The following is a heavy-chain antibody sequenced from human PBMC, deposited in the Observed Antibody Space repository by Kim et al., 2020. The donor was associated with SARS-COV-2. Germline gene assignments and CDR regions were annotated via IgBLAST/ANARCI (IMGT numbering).Heavy chain of an antibody. CDR2: ITSGGGTT. CDR3: ARGGALTVFADY. J-gene: IGHJ4*02. CDR1: RFDFSRFY. Sequence: GGSLRLSCAASRFDFSRFYMTWIRQSPGKGLEWISYITSGGGTTYYADSVKGRFTISRDNADNSLYLQMRDLRVEDSAIYYCARGGALTVFADYWGQGTLVSVSS. V-gene: IGHV3-11*01. D-gene: IGHD1-26*01.